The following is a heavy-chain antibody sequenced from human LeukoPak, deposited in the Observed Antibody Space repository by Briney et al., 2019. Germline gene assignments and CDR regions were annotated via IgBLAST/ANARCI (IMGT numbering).Heavy chain of an antibody. CDR3: AREGVVAATMVLSDY. V-gene: IGHV3-21*01. Sequence: GGSLRLSCAASGFTFSSYSMNWVRQAPGKGLEWVSSISSSSSYIYYADSVKGRFTISRDNAKNSLYLQMNSLRAEDTAVYYCAREGVVAATMVLSDYWGQGTLVTVSS. D-gene: IGHD2-15*01. J-gene: IGHJ4*02. CDR2: ISSSSSYI. CDR1: GFTFSSYS.